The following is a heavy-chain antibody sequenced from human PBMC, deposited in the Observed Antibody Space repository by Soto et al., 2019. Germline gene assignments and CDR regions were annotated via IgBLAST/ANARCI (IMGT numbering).Heavy chain of an antibody. V-gene: IGHV3-33*03. Sequence: QAQLVESGGGVVQPGTSLRLSCAASGFTISTHGMHWVRQAPGKGLEWLANIWYDGSNKFYAESVKGRFSISKANSKNTLYMQMTSLRPEYTAVYYCAAATTWNYQFPSWGPGTQLTVSS. D-gene: IGHD1-7*01. J-gene: IGHJ5*02. CDR3: AAATTWNYQFPS. CDR2: IWYDGSNK. CDR1: GFTISTHG.